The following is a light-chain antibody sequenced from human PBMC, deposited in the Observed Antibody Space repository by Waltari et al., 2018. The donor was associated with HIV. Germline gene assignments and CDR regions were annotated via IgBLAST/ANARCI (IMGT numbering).Light chain of an antibody. V-gene: IGLV2-11*01. Sequence: QSALTQPRSVSGSPGQSVTISCTGTSSDVGGYDYVSWYQQHPGKAPKLMIYDVNNRPSGVPDRFSGSKSGNSASLSISGLQADDEADYFCCSYAGTYTWVFGGGTNLTVL. CDR3: CSYAGTYTWV. CDR1: SSDVGGYDY. J-gene: IGLJ3*02. CDR2: DVN.